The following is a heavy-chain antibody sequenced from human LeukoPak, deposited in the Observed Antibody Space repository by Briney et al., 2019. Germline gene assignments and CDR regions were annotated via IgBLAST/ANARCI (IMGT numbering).Heavy chain of an antibody. CDR1: GDSLSSGGYS. CDR2: IRYSGST. D-gene: IGHD2-2*01. J-gene: IGHJ3*02. CDR3: ARPRASRTYPNDAFDI. Sequence: SQTLSLTCEVSGDSLSSGGYSWSWIRQPPGKGLEWIGYIRYSGSTYYNPSLKSRLTMSVEASKTQFSLRLNSVTAADTAIYYCARPRASRTYPNDAFDIWGQGTMVTVSS. V-gene: IGHV4-30-4*07.